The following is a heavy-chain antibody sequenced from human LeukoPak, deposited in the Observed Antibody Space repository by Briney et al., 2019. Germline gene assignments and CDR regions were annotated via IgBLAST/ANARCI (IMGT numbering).Heavy chain of an antibody. CDR2: IYYSGST. J-gene: IGHJ5*02. CDR3: ARRPKNVLGEPFDP. D-gene: IGHD3-16*01. Sequence: PSETLSLTCTVSGGSISSSSYYWGCIRLPPGKGLECIGSIYYSGSTYYNPSLKSRVTISVDTSKNQFSLKLSSVTAADTAVYYCARRPKNVLGEPFDPWGQGTLVTVSS. CDR1: GGSISSSSYY. V-gene: IGHV4-39*01.